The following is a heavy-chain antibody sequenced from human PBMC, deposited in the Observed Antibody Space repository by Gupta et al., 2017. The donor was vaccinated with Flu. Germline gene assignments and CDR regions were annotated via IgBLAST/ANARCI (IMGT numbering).Heavy chain of an antibody. CDR2: FNPRLGMA. D-gene: IGHD2-8*01. V-gene: IGHV1-69*01. J-gene: IGHJ4*02. CDR1: GYTFSGYP. Sequence: QVQLVQSGAEVKTPGSSLRVSCMASGYTFSGYPITWMRQAPGQGLEWMGGFNPRLGMANCAQKFEGGVSFTADDSSSTAYMDLSSLRSEDTAVYYCARETNFCTQSVCYPAFDHWGQGTLVTVSS. CDR3: ARETNFCTQSVCYPAFDH.